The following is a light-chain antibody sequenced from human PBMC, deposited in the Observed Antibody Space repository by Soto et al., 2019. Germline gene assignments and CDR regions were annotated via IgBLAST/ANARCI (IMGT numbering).Light chain of an antibody. V-gene: IGKV3-20*01. CDR3: QQFSPSPTMYT. CDR2: GAS. CDR1: QSVSSNY. Sequence: EIVLTQSPGTRSLSPGERATLSCRASQSVSSNYLAWYQQKPGQAPRLLIYGASTRATGIPERFSGSASGTDFSLTISRLEPEDFAVYYCQQFSPSPTMYTFGQGTKLEIK. J-gene: IGKJ2*01.